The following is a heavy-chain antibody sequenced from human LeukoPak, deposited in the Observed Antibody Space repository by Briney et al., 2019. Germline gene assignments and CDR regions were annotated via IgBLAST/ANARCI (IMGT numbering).Heavy chain of an antibody. J-gene: IGHJ6*02. Sequence: GGSLRLSCGASGFTFSSYAMAWVRQAPGKGLVWVSRINSDGSSTSYADSVKGRFTISRDNAKNTLYLQMNSLRAEDTAVYYCAREGGSYYYYYGMDVWGQGTTVTVSS. CDR2: INSDGSST. D-gene: IGHD1-26*01. V-gene: IGHV3-74*01. CDR1: GFTFSSYA. CDR3: AREGGSYYYYYGMDV.